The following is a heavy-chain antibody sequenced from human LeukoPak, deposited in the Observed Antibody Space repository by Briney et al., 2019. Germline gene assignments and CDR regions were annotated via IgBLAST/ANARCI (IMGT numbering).Heavy chain of an antibody. CDR3: ARAAIAAARIYYYMDV. Sequence: GGSLRLSCAASGFTFSSYWMHWVRQAPGKGLVWVSRINSDGSRTSYADSVKGRFTISRDNAENSLYLQMNSLRAEDTAVYYCARAAIAAARIYYYMDVWGKGTTVTVSS. V-gene: IGHV3-74*01. J-gene: IGHJ6*03. CDR2: INSDGSRT. CDR1: GFTFSSYW. D-gene: IGHD6-13*01.